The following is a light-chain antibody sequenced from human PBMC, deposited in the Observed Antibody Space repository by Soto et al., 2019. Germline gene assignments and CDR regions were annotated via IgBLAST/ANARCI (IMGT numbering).Light chain of an antibody. V-gene: IGKV1-39*01. CDR1: QSISTY. J-gene: IGKJ1*01. CDR3: QQTYSTPPT. Sequence: DIQMTQSPSSLSASVGDRVTITCRASQSISTYLNWYQQKAGLAPKLLIYAASSLQSGVPSRFSGSGSGTDFTLTSSSLQPEDFATYYCQQTYSTPPTFGQGTKV. CDR2: AAS.